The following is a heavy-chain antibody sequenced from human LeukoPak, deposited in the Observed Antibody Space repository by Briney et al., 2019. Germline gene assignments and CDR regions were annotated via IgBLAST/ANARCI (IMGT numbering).Heavy chain of an antibody. CDR3: TRERDGYNFFDY. CDR2: IRSKAYGGTT. V-gene: IGHV3-49*03. D-gene: IGHD5-24*01. CDR1: GFTFGDYA. J-gene: IGHJ4*02. Sequence: GGSLRLSCTPSGFTFGDYAMSWFRQAPGKGREGVGFIRSKAYGGTTEYAASVKGRFTSSRDDSKSIAYLQMNSLKTEDTAVYYCTRERDGYNFFDYWGQGTLVTVSS.